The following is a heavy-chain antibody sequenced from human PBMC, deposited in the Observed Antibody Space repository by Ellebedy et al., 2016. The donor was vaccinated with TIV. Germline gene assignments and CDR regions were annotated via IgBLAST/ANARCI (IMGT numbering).Heavy chain of an antibody. CDR1: GFTFIKYA. J-gene: IGHJ4*02. V-gene: IGHV3-23*01. D-gene: IGHD3-22*01. CDR3: AKEYQYGSSGYVSCFEY. CDR2: ILGIGDYT. Sequence: PGGSLRLSCAASGFTFIKYAMSWVRQAPVSVLAWVSAILGIGDYTYYADSVKCRFTISRENSKNTVYLQMNSLRAEDTAVYFCAKEYQYGSSGYVSCFEYWGQGTRGTASS.